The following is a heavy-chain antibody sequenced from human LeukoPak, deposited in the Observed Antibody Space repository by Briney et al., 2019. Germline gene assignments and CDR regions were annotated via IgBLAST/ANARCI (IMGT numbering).Heavy chain of an antibody. Sequence: GRSLRLSCAASGFTFSRYGMHWVRQAPGKGLEWVAVISYDGSNKYYADSVKGRFTISRDNSKNTLYLQMNSLRAEDTAVYYCAKGPREEFDPWGQGTLVTVSS. CDR2: ISYDGSNK. CDR1: GFTFSRYG. J-gene: IGHJ5*02. V-gene: IGHV3-30*18. CDR3: AKGPREEFDP.